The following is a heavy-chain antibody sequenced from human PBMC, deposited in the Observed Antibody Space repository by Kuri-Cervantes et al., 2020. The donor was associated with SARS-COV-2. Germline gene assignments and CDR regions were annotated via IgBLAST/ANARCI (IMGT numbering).Heavy chain of an antibody. CDR1: GYSFTSKW. Sequence: GESLKISCQSSGYSFTSKWIGWVRQMPGKGLEWMGRIDPSDSYTNYSPSFQGHVTISADKSISTAYLQWSSLKASDTAMYYCARRSGSHFDYWGQGTLVTVSS. J-gene: IGHJ4*02. D-gene: IGHD3-10*01. CDR2: IDPSDSYT. V-gene: IGHV5-10-1*01. CDR3: ARRSGSHFDY.